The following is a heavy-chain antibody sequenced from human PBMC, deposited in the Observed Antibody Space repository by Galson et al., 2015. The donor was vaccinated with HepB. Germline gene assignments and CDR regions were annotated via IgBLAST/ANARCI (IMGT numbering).Heavy chain of an antibody. D-gene: IGHD5-18*01. V-gene: IGHV1-3*01. CDR3: ARAAWIQLWPGFDY. CDR1: GYTFTSYA. J-gene: IGHJ4*02. Sequence: SVKVSCKASGYTFTSYAMHWVRQAPGQRLEWMGWINAGNGNTKYSQKFQGRVTITRDTSASTAYMELSSLRSEDTAVYYCARAAWIQLWPGFDYWGQGTLVTVSS. CDR2: INAGNGNT.